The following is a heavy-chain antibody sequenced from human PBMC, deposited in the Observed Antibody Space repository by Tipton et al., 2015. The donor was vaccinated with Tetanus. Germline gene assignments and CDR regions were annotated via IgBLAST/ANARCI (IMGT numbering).Heavy chain of an antibody. J-gene: IGHJ4*02. CDR3: AREVPPAGHFDS. CDR1: GGSITNGGYY. Sequence: TLSLTCTVSGGSITNGGYYWNWIRQPPGKGLEWIGYVYYNGNTHYNPALKSRVTISVDTSKHQSSLKLSSVTAADTAIYYCAREVPPAGHFDSGGQRARVTGSS. CDR2: VYYNGNT. V-gene: IGHV4-61*08. D-gene: IGHD2-2*01.